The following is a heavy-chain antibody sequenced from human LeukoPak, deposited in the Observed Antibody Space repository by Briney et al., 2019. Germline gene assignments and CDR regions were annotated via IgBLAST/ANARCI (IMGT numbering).Heavy chain of an antibody. V-gene: IGHV3-15*01. Sequence: GGSLRLSCATSGFNFNDAWMNWVRQAPGKGLEWLGRIKSISYGGKIAYAAPVKGRITISRDDSKNTLYLQMDSLETEDTAIYYCTRTWPGNTCFNFWGQGTLVTVSS. D-gene: IGHD1-7*01. J-gene: IGHJ4*02. CDR1: GFNFNDAW. CDR3: TRTWPGNTCFNF. CDR2: IKSISYGGKI.